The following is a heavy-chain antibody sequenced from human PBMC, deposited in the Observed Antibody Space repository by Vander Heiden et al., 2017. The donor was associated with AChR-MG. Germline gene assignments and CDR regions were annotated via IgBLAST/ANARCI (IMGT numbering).Heavy chain of an antibody. CDR3: ARRTAMVTSNWFDP. J-gene: IGHJ5*02. V-gene: IGHV4-39*01. CDR2: IYYSGST. CDR1: GGSISSSSYY. D-gene: IGHD5-18*01. Sequence: QLQLQESGPGLVKPSETLSLTCTVSGGSISSSSYYWGWIRQPPGKGLEWIGSIYYSGSTYYNPSLKSRVTISVDTSKNQFSLKLSSVTAADTAVYYCARRTAMVTSNWFDPWGQGTLVTVSS.